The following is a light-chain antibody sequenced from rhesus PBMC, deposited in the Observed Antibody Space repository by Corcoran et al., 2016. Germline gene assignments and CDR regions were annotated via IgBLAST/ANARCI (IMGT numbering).Light chain of an antibody. V-gene: IGKV1-66*01. J-gene: IGKJ4*01. CDR3: QQYNNSPLT. Sequence: DIQMTQSPSSLSASVGDRVTITCRASQGINNYLSWYQQKPGKAPKPLIFHASSLETGVPSRLSGSRSGTDYTLTISSLQPEDVATYYCQQYNNSPLTFGGGTKVEI. CDR1: QGINNY. CDR2: HAS.